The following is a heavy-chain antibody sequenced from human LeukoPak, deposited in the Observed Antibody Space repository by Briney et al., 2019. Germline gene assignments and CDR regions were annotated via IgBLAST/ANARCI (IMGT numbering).Heavy chain of an antibody. CDR1: GYTFTSYD. CDR2: MNPNSGNT. J-gene: IGHJ4*02. D-gene: IGHD1-26*01. V-gene: IGHV1-8*03. Sequence: ASVKVSCKASGYTFTSYDINWVRQATGQGLEWMGWMNPNSGNTGYAQKFQGRVTITRNTSISTAYMELCSLRSEDTAVYYCARARAHSDFDYWGQGTLVTVSS. CDR3: ARARAHSDFDY.